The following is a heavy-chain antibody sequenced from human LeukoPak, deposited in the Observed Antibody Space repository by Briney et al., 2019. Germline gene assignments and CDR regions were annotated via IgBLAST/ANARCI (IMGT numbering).Heavy chain of an antibody. CDR3: AKDNLRFSSSWYYFDY. D-gene: IGHD6-13*01. J-gene: IGHJ4*02. CDR1: GFTFDDFP. Sequence: PGGSLRLSCAASGFTFDDFPRHWVRQPQGKGREWASGFSWNSGSIGYADSVKGRFTISRDNAKNSLYLQMNSLRAEDTALYYCAKDNLRFSSSWYYFDYWGQGTLVTVSS. V-gene: IGHV3-9*01. CDR2: FSWNSGSI.